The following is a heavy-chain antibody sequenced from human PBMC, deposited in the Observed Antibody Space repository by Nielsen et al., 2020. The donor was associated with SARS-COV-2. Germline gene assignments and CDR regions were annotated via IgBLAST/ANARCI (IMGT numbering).Heavy chain of an antibody. J-gene: IGHJ4*02. CDR1: GFTFSSYS. Sequence: GGSLRPSCAASGFTFSSYSMNWVRQAPGKGLEWVSSISSSSSYIYYADSVKGRFTISRDNAKNSLYLQMNSLRAEDTAVYYCARDHRGYSGYEYPDYFDYWGQGTLVTVSS. D-gene: IGHD5-12*01. CDR2: ISSSSSYI. CDR3: ARDHRGYSGYEYPDYFDY. V-gene: IGHV3-21*01.